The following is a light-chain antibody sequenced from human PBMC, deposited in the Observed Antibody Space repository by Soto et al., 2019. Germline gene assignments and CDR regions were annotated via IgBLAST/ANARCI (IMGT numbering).Light chain of an antibody. Sequence: QSALAQPASVSGSPGQSITISCTGNSSDVGGYNYVSWYQQHPGKAPKLMIYDVRNRASGASNRFSGSKSGNTASLTISGLQAEDEADYYCTTYTSSSTLYVFGTGTKVTVL. CDR1: SSDVGGYNY. V-gene: IGLV2-14*01. CDR3: TTYTSSSTLYV. CDR2: DVR. J-gene: IGLJ1*01.